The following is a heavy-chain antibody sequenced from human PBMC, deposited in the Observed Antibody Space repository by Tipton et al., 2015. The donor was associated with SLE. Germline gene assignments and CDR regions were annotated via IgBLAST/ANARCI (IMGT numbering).Heavy chain of an antibody. Sequence: TLSLTCTVSSDSIRNYWSWIRQPPGKGLEWIGYIYYSGSTNCNPSLERRLTISVDTSKNQFSLKLNSVTAADPAVYYCARGSSAFEIWGQGTLVTVSS. CDR2: IYYSGST. J-gene: IGHJ3*02. CDR1: SDSIRNY. CDR3: ARGSSAFEI. V-gene: IGHV4-59*01. D-gene: IGHD3-10*01.